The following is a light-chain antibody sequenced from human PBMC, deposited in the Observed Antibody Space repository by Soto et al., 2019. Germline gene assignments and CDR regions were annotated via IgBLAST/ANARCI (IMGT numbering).Light chain of an antibody. Sequence: QSVLTQPPSVSAAPGQKVTISCSGSSSNIGNDYVSWYQQLPGKAPKLLIYDNNKRPSGIADRFSGSKSGTSATLGITGLQTGDEADYYCRAWDSSLNGVIFGGGTKLTVL. CDR3: RAWDSSLNGVI. CDR1: SSNIGNDY. V-gene: IGLV1-51*01. J-gene: IGLJ2*01. CDR2: DNN.